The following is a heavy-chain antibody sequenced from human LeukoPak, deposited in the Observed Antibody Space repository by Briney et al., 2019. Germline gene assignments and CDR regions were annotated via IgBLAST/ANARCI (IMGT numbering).Heavy chain of an antibody. CDR2: INPNSGGT. CDR1: GFTFSSYA. D-gene: IGHD2-21*02. J-gene: IGHJ4*02. CDR3: ARGKTMVYCGGDCYRFDN. Sequence: GGSLRLSCAASGFTFSSYAMHWVRQAPGQGLEWVGWINPNSGGTNYAQKFQGRVTMTRDTSISTAYMELSRLLSGDTAVYYCARGKTMVYCGGDCYRFDNWGQGTLVTVSS. V-gene: IGHV1-2*02.